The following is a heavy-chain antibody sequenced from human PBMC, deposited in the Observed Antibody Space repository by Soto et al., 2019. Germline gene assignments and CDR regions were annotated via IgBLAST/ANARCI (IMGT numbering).Heavy chain of an antibody. Sequence: QVQLEQSGAEVKKPGSSVKVSCKASGGTLSDHGVAWLRQAPGQGLEWMGGTIPVFNTAKYAQKFQGRVTVTADKFTNIAYMELSSLRSEDTAFYFWARGVYGSGNYYTGPSDFDNWGQGTMVIVSS. CDR3: ARGVYGSGNYYTGPSDFDN. CDR1: GGTLSDHG. CDR2: TIPVFNTA. D-gene: IGHD3-10*01. J-gene: IGHJ3*02. V-gene: IGHV1-69*06.